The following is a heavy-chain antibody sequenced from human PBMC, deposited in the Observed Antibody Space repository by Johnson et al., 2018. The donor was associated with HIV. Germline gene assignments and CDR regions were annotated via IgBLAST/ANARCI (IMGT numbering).Heavy chain of an antibody. CDR1: GFTVSSNY. D-gene: IGHD3-10*01. CDR2: IYSGGTI. V-gene: IGHV3-53*01. CDR3: ARDPPLIYGSGSLDAFDI. J-gene: IGHJ3*02. Sequence: VQLVESGGGLIQPGGSLRLSCAASGFTVSSNYMSWVRQATGKGLEWVSIIYSGGTIYYADSVKGRFTISRDNSKNTLYLQMNSLRAEDTAVYYCARDPPLIYGSGSLDAFDIWGQGTMVTVSS.